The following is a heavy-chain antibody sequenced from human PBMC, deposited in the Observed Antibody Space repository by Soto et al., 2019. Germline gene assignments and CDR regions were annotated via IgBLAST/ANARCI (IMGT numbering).Heavy chain of an antibody. V-gene: IGHV1-18*01. CDR1: GYTFTNYG. J-gene: IGHJ3*02. D-gene: IGHD2-15*01. CDR3: ARDIYGGNCCEAFDI. Sequence: QAQLAQSGAEVKKPGASVNISCKASGYTFTNYGFIWVRQAPGHGLEWVGWISPYNGKTAYAQKFQGRVTMTRDKPTSTAYMELRSLRSDDTAVYYCARDIYGGNCCEAFDIWGQGTMVTVSS. CDR2: ISPYNGKT.